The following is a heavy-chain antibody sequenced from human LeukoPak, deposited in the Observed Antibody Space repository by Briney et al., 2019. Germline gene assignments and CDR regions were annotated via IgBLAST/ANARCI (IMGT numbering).Heavy chain of an antibody. V-gene: IGHV4-34*01. D-gene: IGHD2-15*01. CDR3: ARGVVAATSFNWFDP. CDR1: GGSFSGYY. CDR2: INHSGSI. J-gene: IGHJ5*02. Sequence: SETLSLTCTVYGGSFSGYYWSWIRQPPGRGLEWIGEINHSGSINYNPSLKSRVTISVDTSKNQFSLKLRSVTAADTAVYYCARGVVAATSFNWFDPWGQGTLVTVSS.